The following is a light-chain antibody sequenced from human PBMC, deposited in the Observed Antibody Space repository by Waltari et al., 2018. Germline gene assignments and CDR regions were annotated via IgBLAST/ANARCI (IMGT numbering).Light chain of an antibody. J-gene: IGKJ2*01. V-gene: IGKV1-6*01. CDR3: QQYNSYHT. CDR2: ATS. Sequence: AIQMTQSPSSLSASVGDRVTITCRASQGIRNNLGWYQQQPGKAPKLLMYATSTLQSGVLSRFSGSGSGTDFTLTISSLQPDDFGTYYCQQYNSYHTFGQGTKLEIK. CDR1: QGIRNN.